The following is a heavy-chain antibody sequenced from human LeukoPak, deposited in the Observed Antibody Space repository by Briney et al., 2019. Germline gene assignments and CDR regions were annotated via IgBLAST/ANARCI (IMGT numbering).Heavy chain of an antibody. V-gene: IGHV4-39*01. CDR2: IYYSGST. CDR1: GGSISTSSYY. CDR3: ATIAWGGYYDH. J-gene: IGHJ4*02. D-gene: IGHD3-3*01. Sequence: PSETLSLTCTVSGGSISTSSYYWGWIRQPPGKGLEWIATIYYSGSTYYNPSLKSRVTISVDTSKNQFSLEVNSVTAADTAVYFCATIAWGGYYDHWGQGTLVTVSS.